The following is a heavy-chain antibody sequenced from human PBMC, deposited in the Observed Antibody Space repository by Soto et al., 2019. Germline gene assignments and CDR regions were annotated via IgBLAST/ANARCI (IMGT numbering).Heavy chain of an antibody. V-gene: IGHV3-30*18. J-gene: IGHJ6*02. D-gene: IGHD1-20*01. CDR3: AKGIPGPYYFYYGRDV. Sequence: QVQLVESGGGVVQPGRSLRLSCAASGFTFSSYGMHWVRQAPGKGLEWVAGISYDGSNKYYADSVKGRFTLSRDNSKNTLYLHMNSLRAEDTAVYYCAKGIPGPYYFYYGRDVWGQGTTVTVSS. CDR2: ISYDGSNK. CDR1: GFTFSSYG.